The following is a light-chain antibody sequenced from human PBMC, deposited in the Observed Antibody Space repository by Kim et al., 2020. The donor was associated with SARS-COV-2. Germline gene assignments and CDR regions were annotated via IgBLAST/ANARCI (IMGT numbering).Light chain of an antibody. CDR1: NIGSKN. CDR2: TDS. CDR3: QVWDSSNVI. Sequence: SYELTQPLSVSVALGQTARITCGGNNIGSKNVHWYQQKPGQAPVLVIYTDSNRPSGIPERISGSNSGNTATLTISRAQAGDEADYYCQVWDSSNVIFGGGTQLTVL. J-gene: IGLJ2*01. V-gene: IGLV3-9*01.